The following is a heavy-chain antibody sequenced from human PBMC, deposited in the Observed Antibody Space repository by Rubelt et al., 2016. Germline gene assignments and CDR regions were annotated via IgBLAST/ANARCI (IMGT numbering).Heavy chain of an antibody. CDR2: T. Sequence: TNYAQKLQGRVTMTTDTSTSTAYMELRSLRSDDTAVYYCARDRAMGFDYWGQGTLVTVSS. V-gene: IGHV1-18*01. D-gene: IGHD5-18*01. CDR3: ARDRAMGFDY. J-gene: IGHJ4*02.